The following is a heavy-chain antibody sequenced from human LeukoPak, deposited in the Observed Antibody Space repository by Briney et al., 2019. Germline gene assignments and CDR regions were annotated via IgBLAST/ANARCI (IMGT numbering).Heavy chain of an antibody. CDR3: ARGQHDYYDSSGYLVGNDY. Sequence: ASVKVFCKGSGYTFTSYDITWGRQGPWERVEWVGWMNPKNGNTGYAQKFQGRVTMTRNTSISTAYMELSSLRSEDTAVYYCARGQHDYYDSSGYLVGNDYWGQGTLVTVSS. V-gene: IGHV1-8*01. D-gene: IGHD3-22*01. J-gene: IGHJ4*02. CDR2: MNPKNGNT. CDR1: GYTFTSYD.